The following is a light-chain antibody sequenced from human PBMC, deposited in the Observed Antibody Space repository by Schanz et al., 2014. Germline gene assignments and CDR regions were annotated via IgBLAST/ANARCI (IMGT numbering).Light chain of an antibody. CDR3: QQYGSSLLT. Sequence: EIVLTQSPATLSLSPGERATLSCRASQSISSFLAWYQQKPGQAPRLLIHDTSNRAAGIPARFSGSGSGTDFTLTISSLEPEDFAVYYCQQYGSSLLTFGGGTKVEIK. CDR2: DTS. J-gene: IGKJ4*01. V-gene: IGKV3-11*01. CDR1: QSISSF.